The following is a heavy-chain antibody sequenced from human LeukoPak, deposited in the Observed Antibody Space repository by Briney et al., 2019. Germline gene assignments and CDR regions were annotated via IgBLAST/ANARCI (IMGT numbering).Heavy chain of an antibody. J-gene: IGHJ4*02. Sequence: ASVKVSCKASGYTFTSYNVNWVRQATGQGLELVGWVNPNSGDTVYAQKFRGRVTMTRDTSISTAYMELSSLRSEDTAVYYCARAVGAPRHFDYWGQGTLVTVPS. CDR2: VNPNSGDT. CDR3: ARAVGAPRHFDY. D-gene: IGHD1-26*01. V-gene: IGHV1-8*01. CDR1: GYTFTSYN.